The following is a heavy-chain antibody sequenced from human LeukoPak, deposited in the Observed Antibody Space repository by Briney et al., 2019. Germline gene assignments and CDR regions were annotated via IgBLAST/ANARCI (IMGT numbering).Heavy chain of an antibody. CDR2: IYTSGST. CDR3: ARLWKAEVYYYYYYMDV. Sequence: PSETLSLTCTVSGGSISSYFWSWIRQPPGKGLEWIGYIYTSGSTNYNPSFKSRVTISVDTSKNQFSLKLSSVTAADTAVYYCARLWKAEVYYYYYYMDVWGKGTTVTVSS. D-gene: IGHD1-1*01. J-gene: IGHJ6*03. CDR1: GGSISSYF. V-gene: IGHV4-4*09.